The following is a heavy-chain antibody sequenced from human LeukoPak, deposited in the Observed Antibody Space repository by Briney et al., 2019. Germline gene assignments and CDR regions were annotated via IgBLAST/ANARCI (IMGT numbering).Heavy chain of an antibody. CDR2: IYSGGNT. V-gene: IGHV3-66*01. J-gene: IGHJ4*02. CDR1: GFTVSSSY. CDR3: ASLPYISRATGY. Sequence: PGGSLRLSCAASGFTVSSSYMNWVRQAPGKGLEWVSVIYSGGNTYYADSVKDRFTISRDNSKNTLYLQMNSLRAEDTAVYYCASLPYISRATGYWGQGTLATVSS. D-gene: IGHD6-13*01.